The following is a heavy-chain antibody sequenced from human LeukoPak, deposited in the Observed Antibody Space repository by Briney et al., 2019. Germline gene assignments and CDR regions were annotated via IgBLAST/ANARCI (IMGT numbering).Heavy chain of an antibody. J-gene: IGHJ4*02. Sequence: GGSLRLSCAASAFTFSNNYMNWVRQAPGKGLEWVSYISSSGSPIYYADSGKGRFTISRDNAEISLYLQMNSLRVEDTAVYYCARASTTWYTPDYWGQGTLVTVSS. D-gene: IGHD6-13*01. CDR2: ISSSGSPI. V-gene: IGHV3-11*04. CDR1: AFTFSNNY. CDR3: ARASTTWYTPDY.